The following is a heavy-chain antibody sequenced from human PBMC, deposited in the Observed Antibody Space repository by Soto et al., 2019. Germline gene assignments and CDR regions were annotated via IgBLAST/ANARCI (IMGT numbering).Heavy chain of an antibody. CDR1: GGSISSGGYY. CDR3: AKVISGGYGPGDYFYGMDD. D-gene: IGHD5-18*01. V-gene: IGHV4-31*03. CDR2: IYNSGST. Sequence: TLSLTCTVSGGSISSGGYYWNWIRQHPVKCLEWICYIYNSGSTSYNQSLRSRVSLSIDTSNNQFSLNLSSVTAADTAVYFCAKVISGGYGPGDYFYGMDDWGQGATVTVSS. J-gene: IGHJ6*02.